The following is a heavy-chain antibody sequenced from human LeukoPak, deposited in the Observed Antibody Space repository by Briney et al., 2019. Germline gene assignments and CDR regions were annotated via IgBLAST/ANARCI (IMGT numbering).Heavy chain of an antibody. CDR3: ARGRWRRHSYYYYMDV. Sequence: KPSEILSLTCTVSGGSISSYYWSWIRQPPGKGLEWIGYIYYSGSTNYNPSLKSRVTISVDTSKNQFSLKLSSVTAADTAVYYCARGRWRRHSYYYYMDVWGKGTTVTVSS. CDR2: IYYSGST. CDR1: GGSISSYY. V-gene: IGHV4-59*08. J-gene: IGHJ6*03. D-gene: IGHD3-3*01.